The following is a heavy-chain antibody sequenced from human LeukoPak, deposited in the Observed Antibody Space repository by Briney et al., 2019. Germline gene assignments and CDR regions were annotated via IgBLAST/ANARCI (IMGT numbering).Heavy chain of an antibody. Sequence: PSETLSLTCAVYGGSFSGYYWSWIRQPPGKGLEWIGEINHSGSTNYNPSLKSRVTISVDTSKNQFSLKLSSVTAADTAVYYCASRSGYSYGPLPHYFDYWGQGTLVTVSS. CDR3: ASRSGYSYGPLPHYFDY. CDR2: INHSGST. CDR1: GGSFSGYY. J-gene: IGHJ4*02. V-gene: IGHV4-34*01. D-gene: IGHD5-18*01.